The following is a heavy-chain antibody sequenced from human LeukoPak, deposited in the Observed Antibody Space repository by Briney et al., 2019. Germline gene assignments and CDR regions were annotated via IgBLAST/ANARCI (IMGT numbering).Heavy chain of an antibody. CDR1: GFTFSSYE. D-gene: IGHD5-12*01. Sequence: GGSLRLSCAATGFTFSSYEMNWVRQAPGKGLEWVSYISSSGSTIYYADSVKGRFTISRDNAKNSLYLQMNSLRAEDTAVYYCARVTRGGYDGYFDYWGQGTLVTVSS. CDR3: ARVTRGGYDGYFDY. V-gene: IGHV3-48*03. CDR2: ISSSGSTI. J-gene: IGHJ4*02.